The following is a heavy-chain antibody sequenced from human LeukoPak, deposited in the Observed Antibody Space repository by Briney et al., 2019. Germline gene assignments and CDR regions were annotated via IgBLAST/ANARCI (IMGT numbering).Heavy chain of an antibody. CDR2: IYYSGST. V-gene: IGHV4-59*01. D-gene: IGHD2-15*01. CDR1: DGSISSYY. Sequence: SETLSLTCTVSDGSISSYYWSWIRQPPGKGLEWIGYIYYSGSTNYNPSLKSRVTISVDTSKNQFSLKLSSVTAADTAVYYCAREVVAAAFDIWGQGTMVTVSS. CDR3: AREVVAAAFDI. J-gene: IGHJ3*02.